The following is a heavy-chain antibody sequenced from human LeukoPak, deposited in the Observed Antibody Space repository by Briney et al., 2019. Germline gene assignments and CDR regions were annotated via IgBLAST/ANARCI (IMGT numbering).Heavy chain of an antibody. CDR1: GGTFISYA. V-gene: IGHV1-69*06. J-gene: IGHJ4*02. CDR3: ATGLWSAKYYFDY. D-gene: IGHD3-10*01. CDR2: IIPLFDTA. Sequence: SVKVSCKASGGTFISYAISWVRQAPGQGLEWMGGIIPLFDTANIAQQFQGRVTITADKSTSTAYMELSSLRSEDTAVYYCATGLWSAKYYFDYWGQGTLVTVSS.